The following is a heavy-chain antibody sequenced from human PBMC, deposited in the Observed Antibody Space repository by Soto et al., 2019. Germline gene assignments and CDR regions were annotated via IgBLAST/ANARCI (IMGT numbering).Heavy chain of an antibody. CDR2: IYYSGST. CDR1: GGSISSGGYY. V-gene: IGHV4-31*02. Sequence: PSETLSLTXTVSGGSISSGGYYWSWIRQHPGKGLEWIGYIYYSGSTYYNPSLKSRVTISVDTSKNQFSLKLSSVTAADTAVYYCARTPFVVAGPRFDPWGQGTLVTVSS. J-gene: IGHJ5*02. CDR3: ARTPFVVAGPRFDP. D-gene: IGHD2-15*01.